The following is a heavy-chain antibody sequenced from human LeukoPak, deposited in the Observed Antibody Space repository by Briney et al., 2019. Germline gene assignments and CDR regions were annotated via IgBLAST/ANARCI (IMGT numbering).Heavy chain of an antibody. Sequence: GRSLRLSCAASGFTFDDYAMHWVRQAPGKGLEWVSGISWNSGSTYYADSVKGRFTISRDNSKNTLYLQMNSLRAEDTAVYYCAKDPDYGGNPYYFDYWGQGTLVTVSS. V-gene: IGHV3-9*01. J-gene: IGHJ4*02. CDR3: AKDPDYGGNPYYFDY. CDR2: ISWNSGST. CDR1: GFTFDDYA. D-gene: IGHD4-23*01.